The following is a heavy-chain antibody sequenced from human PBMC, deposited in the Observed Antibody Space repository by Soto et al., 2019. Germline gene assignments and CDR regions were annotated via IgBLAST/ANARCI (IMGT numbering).Heavy chain of an antibody. V-gene: IGHV1-69*13. CDR3: GGWLKEGGIGGNYYYGMDV. CDR2: IIPIFGTA. Sequence: VQLVQSGAEVKKPGSSVKVSCKASGGTFTNYAFSWVRQAPGQGLEWLGGIIPIFGTADYAQKFQGRVKITADEPTSTVHRELSSLRSDDTAVYYCGGWLKEGGIGGNYYYGMDVWGQGTTVTVSS. CDR1: GGTFTNYA. J-gene: IGHJ6*02. D-gene: IGHD1-1*01.